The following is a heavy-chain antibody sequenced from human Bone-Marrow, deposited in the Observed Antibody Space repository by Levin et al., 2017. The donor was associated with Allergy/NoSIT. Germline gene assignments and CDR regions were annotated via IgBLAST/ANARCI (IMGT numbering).Heavy chain of an antibody. CDR3: AKDVSGYYSGHYFYMDV. CDR1: GFTFSSYR. J-gene: IGHJ6*03. V-gene: IGHV3-21*01. CDR2: IRSDSGNI. D-gene: IGHD3-3*01. Sequence: SCAASGFTFSSYRMNWVRQAPGKGLEWVSSIRSDSGNIHYADSVKGRFTISRDNAKNSLWLQMNSLRAEDTAVYYCAKDVSGYYSGHYFYMDVWGKGTTVIVSS.